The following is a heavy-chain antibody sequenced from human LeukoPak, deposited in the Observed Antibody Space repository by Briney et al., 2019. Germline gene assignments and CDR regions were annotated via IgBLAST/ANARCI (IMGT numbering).Heavy chain of an antibody. V-gene: IGHV4-59*01. Sequence: SETLSLTCTVSGGSISSYYWSWIRQPPGKGLEWIGYIYYSGSTNYNPSLKSRVTISVDTSKNQFSLKLSSVTAADTAVYYCARDREAYYGSGSYSWFDPWGQGTLVTVSS. J-gene: IGHJ5*02. CDR3: ARDREAYYGSGSYSWFDP. D-gene: IGHD3-10*01. CDR2: IYYSGST. CDR1: GGSISSYY.